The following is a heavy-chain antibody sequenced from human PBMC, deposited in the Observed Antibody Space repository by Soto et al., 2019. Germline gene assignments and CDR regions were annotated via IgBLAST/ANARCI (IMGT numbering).Heavy chain of an antibody. D-gene: IGHD3-10*01. Sequence: EVQLVETGGGLIQPGGSVRLSCVASGLSVSGSYMNWVRQAPGEGLELVSVMYSGGSRYYAHSVKGRFTISRDDSKNIVYLQMNDLEVGDTAVYYCARGLFVVRGVSFDTWGHRTLVRVAS. CDR2: MYSGGSR. J-gene: IGHJ4*01. CDR1: GLSVSGSY. V-gene: IGHV3-53*02. CDR3: ARGLFVVRGVSFDT.